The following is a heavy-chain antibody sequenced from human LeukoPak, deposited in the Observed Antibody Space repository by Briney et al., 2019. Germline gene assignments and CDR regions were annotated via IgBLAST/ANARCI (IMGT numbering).Heavy chain of an antibody. CDR3: ARDRGADYYYYGVDV. D-gene: IGHD3-10*01. CDR2: IWYDGSNK. J-gene: IGHJ6*02. CDR1: GFTFSSYG. V-gene: IGHV3-33*01. Sequence: GRSLRLSCAASGFTFSSYGMHWVRQAPGKGLEWVAVIWYDGSNKYYADSVKGRFTISRDNSKNTPYLQMNSLRAEDTAVYYCARDRGADYYYYGVDVWGQGTTVTVSS.